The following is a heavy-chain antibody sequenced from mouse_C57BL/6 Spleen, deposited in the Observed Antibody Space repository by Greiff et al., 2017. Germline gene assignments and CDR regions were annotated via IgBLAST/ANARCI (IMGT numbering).Heavy chain of an antibody. CDR1: GFTFSSYA. CDR3: TSVRRDYYAMDY. Sequence: EVQGVESGEGLVKPGGSLKLSCAASGFTFSSYAMSWVRQTPEKRLEWVAYISSGGDYIYYADTVKGRFTISRDNARNTLYLQMSSLKSEDTAMYYCTSVRRDYYAMDYWGQGTSVTVSS. CDR2: ISSGGDYI. D-gene: IGHD2-14*01. J-gene: IGHJ4*01. V-gene: IGHV5-9-1*02.